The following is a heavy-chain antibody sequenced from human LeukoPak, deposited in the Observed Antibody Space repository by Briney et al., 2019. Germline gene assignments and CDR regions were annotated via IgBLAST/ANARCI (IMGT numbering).Heavy chain of an antibody. D-gene: IGHD5-12*01. CDR3: ARDVIRVATPFVY. J-gene: IGHJ4*02. V-gene: IGHV3-48*01. Sequence: GGSLRLSCAASGFTFSSYSMNWVRQAPGKGLEWVSYISSSSSTIYYADSVKGRFTISRDNAKNSLYLQMNSLRAEDTAVYYCARDVIRVATPFVYWGQGTLVTVSS. CDR2: ISSSSSTI. CDR1: GFTFSSYS.